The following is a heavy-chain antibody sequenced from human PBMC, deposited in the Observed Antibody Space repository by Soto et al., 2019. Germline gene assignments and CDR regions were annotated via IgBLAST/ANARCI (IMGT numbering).Heavy chain of an antibody. D-gene: IGHD4-17*01. J-gene: IGHJ6*02. CDR2: IYYSGSA. Sequence: QVQLQESGPGLVKPSETLSLTCTVSGGSISSGHYYWGWIRQPPGKGLEWIGFIYYSGSAYYNPSLKRRVTICIDTSKTQVSLKLTSVTAADTAVFYCARHGVDYGDYASYYYYGMDVWGRGTTVTVSS. V-gene: IGHV4-39*01. CDR3: ARHGVDYGDYASYYYYGMDV. CDR1: GGSISSGHYY.